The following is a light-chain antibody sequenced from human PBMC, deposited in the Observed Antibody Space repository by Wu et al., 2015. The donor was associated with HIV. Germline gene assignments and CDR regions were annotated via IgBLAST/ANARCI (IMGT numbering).Light chain of an antibody. CDR2: KAS. CDR3: QQYNSYPTS. J-gene: IGKJ2*03. Sequence: DIQMTQSPSTLSASVGDRVTITCRASQSISGWLAWYQQKPGKAPKLLMYKASRLESGVPSRFSGSGSGTEFTLTISSLQPGDFASYYCQQYNSYPTSFGQGTKLEIK. V-gene: IGKV1-5*03. CDR1: QSISGW.